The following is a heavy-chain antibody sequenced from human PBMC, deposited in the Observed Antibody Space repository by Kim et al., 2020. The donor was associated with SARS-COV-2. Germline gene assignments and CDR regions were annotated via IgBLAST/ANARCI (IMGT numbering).Heavy chain of an antibody. CDR3: AMNWGPTQGWFDP. D-gene: IGHD7-27*01. V-gene: IGHV1-69*01. Sequence: YAKKFQGRVTIPADESTSTAYMELSSLRSEDTAVYYCAMNWGPTQGWFDPWGQGTLVTVSS. J-gene: IGHJ5*02.